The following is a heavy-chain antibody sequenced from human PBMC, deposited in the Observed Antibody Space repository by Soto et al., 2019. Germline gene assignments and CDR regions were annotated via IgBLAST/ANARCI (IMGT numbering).Heavy chain of an antibody. Sequence: EVQLVESGGGLVKPGGSLRLSCSASGFTFSSYSMNWVRQAPGKGLEWVSSIGTSSSYIYYADSVKGRFTISRDNAKNSLYLQMNSLGVEDMAVYYCARAPLRYFDWLLSPFDYWGQGTLVTVSS. CDR3: ARAPLRYFDWLLSPFDY. CDR1: GFTFSSYS. CDR2: IGTSSSYI. D-gene: IGHD3-9*01. J-gene: IGHJ4*02. V-gene: IGHV3-21*01.